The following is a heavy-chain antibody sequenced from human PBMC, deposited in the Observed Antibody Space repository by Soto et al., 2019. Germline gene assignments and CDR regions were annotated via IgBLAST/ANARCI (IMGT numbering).Heavy chain of an antibody. V-gene: IGHV3-13*01. J-gene: IGHJ6*02. Sequence: EVQSVESGGGLVQPGGSLRLSCAASGFGFNGYAMHWVRQAPGKNLEWVAAISTAGDTYYLGSVKGRFTISREDAKNSLSLQMNSLRVGDTAVYYCARGGDRFDGMDVWGQGTTVTVSS. CDR1: GFGFNGYA. D-gene: IGHD3-16*01. CDR3: ARGGDRFDGMDV. CDR2: ISTAGDT.